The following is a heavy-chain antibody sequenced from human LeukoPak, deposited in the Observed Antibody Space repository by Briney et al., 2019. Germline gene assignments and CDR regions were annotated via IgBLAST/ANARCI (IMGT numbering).Heavy chain of an antibody. V-gene: IGHV3-21*01. CDR2: ISSSSSYI. CDR3: ASQGISRWGAFDI. CDR1: GFTFSSYS. D-gene: IGHD3-16*01. Sequence: SGGSLRLSCAASGFTFSSYSMNWVRQAPGKGLEWVSSISSSSSYIYYADSVKGRFTISRDNAKNSLYLQMNSLRAEDTAVYYCASQGISRWGAFDIWGQGTMVTVSS. J-gene: IGHJ3*02.